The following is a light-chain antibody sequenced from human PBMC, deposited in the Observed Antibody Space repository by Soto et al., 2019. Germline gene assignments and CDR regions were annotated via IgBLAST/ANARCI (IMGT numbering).Light chain of an antibody. V-gene: IGKV1-39*01. CDR3: QQFYSGLT. J-gene: IGKJ3*01. CDR1: RSISSY. CDR2: GTS. Sequence: DIPMTQSPSSLSASVGDRVTITCRASRSISSYLNWYQQKPGKAPKLLIFGTSSLQRGVPLRFGGTKSGTDFNLTISSLQPEDFATYYCQQFYSGLTFGPGTKVEIK.